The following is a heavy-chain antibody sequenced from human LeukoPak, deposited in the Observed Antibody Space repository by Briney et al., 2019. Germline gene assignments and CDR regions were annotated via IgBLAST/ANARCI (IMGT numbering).Heavy chain of an antibody. D-gene: IGHD3-3*01. V-gene: IGHV3-30*03. Sequence: GGSLRLSCAASGFTFSSYGMHWVRQAPGKGLEWVAVISYDGSNKYYADSVKGRFTISRDNSKNTLYLQMNSLRAEDTAVYYCARDAVGSTFWSGYYTEENWFDPWGQGTLVTVSS. CDR1: GFTFSSYG. CDR3: ARDAVGSTFWSGYYTEENWFDP. J-gene: IGHJ5*02. CDR2: ISYDGSNK.